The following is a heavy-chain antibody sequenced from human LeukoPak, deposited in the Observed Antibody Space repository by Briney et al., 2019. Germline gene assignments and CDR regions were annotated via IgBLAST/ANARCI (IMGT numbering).Heavy chain of an antibody. CDR2: ISDIGSI. CDR1: GGSISSYY. D-gene: IGHD3-10*01. Sequence: SETLSLTCTVSGGSISSYYWSWIRQPPGKGLEWIAYISDIGSINYNPSLKSRVTISLDTSKNQFSLKLSSVTAADTAMYYCARDPEYYGSANPNWFDLWGQGTLVTISS. J-gene: IGHJ5*02. V-gene: IGHV4-59*12. CDR3: ARDPEYYGSANPNWFDL.